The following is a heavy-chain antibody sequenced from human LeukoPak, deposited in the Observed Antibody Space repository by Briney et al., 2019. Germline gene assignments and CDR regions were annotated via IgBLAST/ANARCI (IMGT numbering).Heavy chain of an antibody. D-gene: IGHD6-13*01. V-gene: IGHV1-2*04. J-gene: IGHJ5*02. CDR2: INPNSGGT. CDR3: ARAATGPISNWFDP. CDR1: GYTFTGYY. Sequence: ASVKVSCKASGYTFTGYYMHWVRQAPGQGLEWMGWINPNSGGTNYAQKFQGWVTMTRVTSISTAYMELSRLRSDDTAVYYCARAATGPISNWFDPWGQGTLVTVSS.